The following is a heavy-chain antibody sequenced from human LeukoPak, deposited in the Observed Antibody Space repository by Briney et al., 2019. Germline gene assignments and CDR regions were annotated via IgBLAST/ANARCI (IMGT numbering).Heavy chain of an antibody. CDR2: INHSGST. J-gene: IGHJ6*03. D-gene: IGHD6-13*01. V-gene: IGHV4-34*01. CDR1: GGSFSGYY. CDR3: ARAGIAAAGTRRYYYYYYMDV. Sequence: PSETLSLTCAVYGGSFSGYYWSWIRQPPGKGLEWIGEINHSGSTNYNPSLKSRVTISVDTSKNQFSLKLSSVTAADTAVYYCARAGIAAAGTRRYYYYYYMDVWGKGTTVTVSS.